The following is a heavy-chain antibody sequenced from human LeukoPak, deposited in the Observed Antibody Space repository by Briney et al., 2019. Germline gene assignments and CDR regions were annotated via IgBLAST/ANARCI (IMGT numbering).Heavy chain of an antibody. D-gene: IGHD5-12*01. CDR2: ISWNSGSI. CDR3: AKDRYGGYAYYFDY. CDR1: GFTFSSYA. Sequence: GGSLRLSCAASGFTFSSYAMSWVRQAPGKGLEWVSGISWNSGSIGYADSVKGRFTISRDNAKNSLYLQMNSLRAEDTALYYCAKDRYGGYAYYFDYWGQGTLVTVSS. J-gene: IGHJ4*02. V-gene: IGHV3-9*01.